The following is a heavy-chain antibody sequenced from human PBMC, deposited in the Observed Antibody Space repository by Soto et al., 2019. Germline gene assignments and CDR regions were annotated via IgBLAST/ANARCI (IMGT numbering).Heavy chain of an antibody. CDR3: ARDIVRKAGSSGTFDY. V-gene: IGHV3-21*01. J-gene: IGHJ4*02. CDR1: GFTFSSYS. CDR2: ISSSSSYI. Sequence: GGSLRLSCAASGFTFSSYSMNWVRQAPGKGLEWVSSISSSSSYIYYADSVKGRFTISRDNAKNSLYLQMNSLRAEDTAVYYCARDIVRKAGSSGTFDYWGQGTLVTVSS. D-gene: IGHD6-19*01.